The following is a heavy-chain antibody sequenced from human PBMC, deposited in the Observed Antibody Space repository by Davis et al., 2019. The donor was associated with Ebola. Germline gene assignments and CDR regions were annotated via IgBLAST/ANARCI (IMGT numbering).Heavy chain of an antibody. Sequence: GESLKISCTASGFTFSDYEMNWVRQAPGKGLEWVSSISSSSSYIYYADSVKGRFTISRDNAKNSLYLQMNSLRAEDTAVYYCARDHLTIFGVVGGYWGQGTLVTVSS. CDR1: GFTFSDYE. CDR3: ARDHLTIFGVVGGY. V-gene: IGHV3-21*01. D-gene: IGHD3-3*01. CDR2: ISSSSSYI. J-gene: IGHJ4*02.